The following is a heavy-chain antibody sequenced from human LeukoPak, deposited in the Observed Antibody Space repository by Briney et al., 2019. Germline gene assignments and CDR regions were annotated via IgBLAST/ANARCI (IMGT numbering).Heavy chain of an antibody. J-gene: IGHJ4*02. Sequence: PSETLSLTCAVSGGSFSGYYWSWIRQPPGKGLEWIGEINHSGSTNYNPSLKSRVTISVDTSKNQFSLKLSSVTAADTAVYYCARDSYYYDSSGYNAFDYWGQGTLVTVSS. CDR1: GGSFSGYY. V-gene: IGHV4-34*01. D-gene: IGHD3-22*01. CDR3: ARDSYYYDSSGYNAFDY. CDR2: INHSGST.